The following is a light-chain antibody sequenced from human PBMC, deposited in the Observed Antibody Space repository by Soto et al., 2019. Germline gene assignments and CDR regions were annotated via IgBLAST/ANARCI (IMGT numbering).Light chain of an antibody. CDR3: HQFGDSPQT. CDR1: QSLSVSY. V-gene: IGKV3-20*01. J-gene: IGKJ1*01. Sequence: EIVLTQSPGTLSLSPGDRATLSCRASQSLSVSYIAWYQQRPGQAPRRLIYGTSTRATGIPDRFSGSGSGTDFTLAISRLEPEDFAVYYCHQFGDSPQTFGQGTTVEI. CDR2: GTS.